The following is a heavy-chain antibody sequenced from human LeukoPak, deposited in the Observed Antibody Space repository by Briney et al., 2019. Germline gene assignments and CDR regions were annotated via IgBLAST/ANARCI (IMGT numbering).Heavy chain of an antibody. CDR2: ISSSSSYI. D-gene: IGHD1-26*01. CDR1: GFTFSSYS. V-gene: IGHV3-21*01. J-gene: IGHJ4*02. CDR3: ARDGGVGAVDY. Sequence: GGSLRLSCAASGFTFSSYSMNWVRQAPGKGLEWVSSISSSSSYIYYADSVKGRFTISRNNAKNSLYLQMNSLRAEDTAVYYCARDGGVGAVDYWGQGTLVTVSS.